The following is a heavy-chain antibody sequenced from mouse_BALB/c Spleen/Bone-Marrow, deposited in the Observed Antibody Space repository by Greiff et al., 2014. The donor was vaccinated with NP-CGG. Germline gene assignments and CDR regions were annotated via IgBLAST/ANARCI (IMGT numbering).Heavy chain of an antibody. D-gene: IGHD2-2*01. CDR1: GFTFSDYY. V-gene: IGHV5-12*02. CDR2: ISNGGGST. CDR3: ARQGIYYGYDPFAY. Sequence: DVQLVESGGGLVQPGGSLKLSCATSGFTFSDYYMYWVRQTPEKRLEWVAYISNGGGSTYYPDTVKGRFTISRGNAKNTLYLQMSRLKSEDTAMYYCARQGIYYGYDPFAYWGQGTLVTVS. J-gene: IGHJ3*01.